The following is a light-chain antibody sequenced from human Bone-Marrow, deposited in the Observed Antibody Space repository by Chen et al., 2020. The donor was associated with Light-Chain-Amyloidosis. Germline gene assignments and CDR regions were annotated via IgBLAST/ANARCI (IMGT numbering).Light chain of an antibody. CDR3: CAYAGICTHV. CDR2: EGS. Sequence: QSALSHPPSVSGSPGQSITISFAGGNGYFGHYDLGSWYQPHPRTAPKLIIYEGSQRPSGVCNRVSGSKSGNTASMTISELQAEDEADYYCCAYAGICTHVFGTGTKVTV. CDR1: NGYFGHYDL. V-gene: IGLV2-23*01. J-gene: IGLJ1*01.